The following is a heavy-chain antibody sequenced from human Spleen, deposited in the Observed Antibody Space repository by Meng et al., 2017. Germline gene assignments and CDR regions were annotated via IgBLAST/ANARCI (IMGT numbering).Heavy chain of an antibody. D-gene: IGHD6-13*01. J-gene: IGHJ5*02. V-gene: IGHV1-69*05. Sequence: SVKVSCKASGGTFSSYAISWVRQAPGQGLEWMGGIIPIFGTANYAQKFQGRVTITTDESTSTAYMELSSLRSEDTAVYYCARGYSSSWYLYNWFYPWGQGTLVTVSS. CDR2: IIPIFGTA. CDR1: GGTFSSYA. CDR3: ARGYSSSWYLYNWFYP.